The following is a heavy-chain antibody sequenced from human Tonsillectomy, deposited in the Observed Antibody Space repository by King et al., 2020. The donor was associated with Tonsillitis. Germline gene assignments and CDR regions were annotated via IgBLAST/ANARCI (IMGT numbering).Heavy chain of an antibody. V-gene: IGHV3-53*04. D-gene: IGHD4-17*01. CDR1: GFTVSSNY. CDR2: IYSGGST. Sequence: VQLVESGGGLVQPGGSLRLSCAASGFTVSSNYMSWVRQAPGKGLEWVSVIYSGGSTYYADSVKGRFTISRHNSKNTLYLQMNSLGAEDTAGYYCARGGGETYDYGDYWFDPWGQGTLVTVSS. J-gene: IGHJ5*02. CDR3: ARGGGETYDYGDYWFDP.